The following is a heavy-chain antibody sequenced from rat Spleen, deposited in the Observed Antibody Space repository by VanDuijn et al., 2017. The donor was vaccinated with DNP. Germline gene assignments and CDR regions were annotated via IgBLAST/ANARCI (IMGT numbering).Heavy chain of an antibody. CDR2: ITTSGGST. J-gene: IGHJ2*01. V-gene: IGHV5-25*01. CDR3: ARDAGGPFDY. D-gene: IGHD1-11*01. CDR1: GFTLSNYD. Sequence: EVQLVESGGGLVQPGRSLKLSCAASGFTLSNYDLAWVRQAPTRGLEWVASITTSGGSTSYRDSVKGRFTISRDNAKTTLYLQMESLRSEDTATYYCARDAGGPFDYWGQGVMVTVSS.